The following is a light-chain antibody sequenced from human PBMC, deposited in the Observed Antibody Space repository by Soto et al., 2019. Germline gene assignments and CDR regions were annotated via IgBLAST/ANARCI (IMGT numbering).Light chain of an antibody. CDR3: SSYTSIRTYV. Sequence: QSAPTQPASLSGSPRPSVSISRPGNSRVVGGYNFFFWYQKHPGKAPELMIYDVRNRHSGVSNRFSGSKSVNTASLIISGLQAEDVADYCCSSYTSIRTYVFGTGTKVTV. CDR1: SRVVGGYNF. V-gene: IGLV2-14*01. J-gene: IGLJ1*01. CDR2: DVR.